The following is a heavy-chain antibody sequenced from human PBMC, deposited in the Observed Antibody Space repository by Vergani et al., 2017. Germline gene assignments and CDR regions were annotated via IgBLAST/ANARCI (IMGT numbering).Heavy chain of an antibody. Sequence: QVQLVQSGAEVKKPGASVKVSCKASGYTFTSYAMHWVRQAPGQRLEWMGWINAGNGNTKYSQKFQGRVTITRDTSASTAYMELSSLRSEDTAVYYCARESLTFGELLNYYYMDVWGKGTTVTVSS. CDR3: ARESLTFGELLNYYYMDV. V-gene: IGHV1-3*01. CDR1: GYTFTSYA. J-gene: IGHJ6*03. D-gene: IGHD3-10*01. CDR2: INAGNGNT.